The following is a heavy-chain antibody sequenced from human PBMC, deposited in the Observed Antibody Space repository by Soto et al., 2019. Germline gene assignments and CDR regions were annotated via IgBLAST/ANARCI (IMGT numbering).Heavy chain of an antibody. CDR2: MNPNSGNT. V-gene: IGHV1-8*01. Sequence: GASVKVSCKASGYTFTSYDINWVRQATGQGLEWMGWMNPNSGNTGYAQKFQGRVTMTRNTSISTAYMELSSLRSEDTAVYYCAMQYYDILTGYSYFDYWGQGTLVTVSS. D-gene: IGHD3-9*01. CDR1: GYTFTSYD. J-gene: IGHJ4*02. CDR3: AMQYYDILTGYSYFDY.